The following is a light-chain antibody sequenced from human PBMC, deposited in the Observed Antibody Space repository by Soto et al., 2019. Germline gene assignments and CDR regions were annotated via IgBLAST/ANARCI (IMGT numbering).Light chain of an antibody. CDR1: SSDVGGYDY. CDR2: EVN. CDR3: KSYAGSNTYV. J-gene: IGLJ1*01. V-gene: IGLV2-14*01. Sequence: QSAVTQPASVSGSPGQSITISCTGTSSDVGGYDYVSWYQQYPGKAPRLIIYEVNNRPSGVSDRFSGSKSGNTASLTVSGLQAADEADYFCKSYAGSNTYVFGSGTKLTVL.